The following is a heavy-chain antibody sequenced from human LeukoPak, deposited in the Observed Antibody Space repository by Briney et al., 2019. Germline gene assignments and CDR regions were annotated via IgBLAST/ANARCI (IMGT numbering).Heavy chain of an antibody. V-gene: IGHV3-30*02. D-gene: IGHD5-12*01. Sequence: HPGGSLRLSCAASGFTFDDYGMSWVRQAPGKGLEWVAFIRYDGSNKYYADSVKGRFTVSRDNSKNTLYLQMKSLRAEDTAVYYCAKGGGYEAQYYYYYLDVWGKGTTVTISS. CDR1: GFTFDDYG. CDR2: IRYDGSNK. J-gene: IGHJ6*03. CDR3: AKGGGYEAQYYYYYLDV.